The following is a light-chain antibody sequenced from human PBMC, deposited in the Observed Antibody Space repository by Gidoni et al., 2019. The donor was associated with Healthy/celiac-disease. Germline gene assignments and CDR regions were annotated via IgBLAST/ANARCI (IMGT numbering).Light chain of an antibody. CDR2: DAS. CDR3: QQYDNLQT. V-gene: IGKV1-33*01. CDR1: QDISNY. Sequence: DIQMTQSPSSLSASVGDRVPITCQASQDISNYLNWYQQKPGKAPKLLIYDASNLETGVPSRFSGSGSGTDFTFTISSLQPEDIATYYCQQYDNLQTFGGGTKVEIK. J-gene: IGKJ4*01.